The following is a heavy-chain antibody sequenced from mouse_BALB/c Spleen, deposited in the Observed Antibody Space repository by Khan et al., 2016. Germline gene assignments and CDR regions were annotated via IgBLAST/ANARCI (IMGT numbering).Heavy chain of an antibody. Sequence: VQLQESGAELARPGASVKMSCKASGYTFTTYTIHWLRQRPGQGLDWLGYINPSSGYASYNQKFKDKATLTADESSSTAYIQLTSLTSEDSAVYVCARNYDGFAYWGQGTLVTVSA. D-gene: IGHD2-4*01. CDR1: GYTFTTYT. J-gene: IGHJ3*01. CDR2: INPSSGYA. CDR3: ARNYDGFAY. V-gene: IGHV1-4*01.